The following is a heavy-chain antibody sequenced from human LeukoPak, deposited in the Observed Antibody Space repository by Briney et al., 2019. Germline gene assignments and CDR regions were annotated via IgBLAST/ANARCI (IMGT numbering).Heavy chain of an antibody. Sequence: ASVKVSCKASGYTFTSYGISWVRQAPGQGLEWMGWISAYNGNTNYAQKLQGRVTMTTDTSTSTAYMELRSLRSDDTAVYYCARVSEYSSGWYFAYYYYGMDVRGQGTTVTVSS. CDR1: GYTFTSYG. CDR3: ARVSEYSSGWYFAYYYYGMDV. V-gene: IGHV1-18*01. D-gene: IGHD6-19*01. CDR2: ISAYNGNT. J-gene: IGHJ6*02.